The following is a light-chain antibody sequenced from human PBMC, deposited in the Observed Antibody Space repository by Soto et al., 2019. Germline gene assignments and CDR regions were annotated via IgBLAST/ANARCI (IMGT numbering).Light chain of an antibody. CDR2: EVS. V-gene: IGLV2-8*01. CDR3: SSYAGSNSFV. CDR1: SGDVGGDNY. Sequence: QSALTQPPSASGSPGQSVTISCTGTSGDVGGDNYVSWYQQHPGKAPKLMIYEVSKRPSGVPDRFSGSKSGNTASLTVSGLQAEDEADYYCSSYAGSNSFVFGGGTKVTVL. J-gene: IGLJ3*02.